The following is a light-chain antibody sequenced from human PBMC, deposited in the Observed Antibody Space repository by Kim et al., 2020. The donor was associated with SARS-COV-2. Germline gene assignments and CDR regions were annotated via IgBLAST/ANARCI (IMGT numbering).Light chain of an antibody. Sequence: GASVKLTCTLSGKHNYYAMAGHQQRPERGPHFLLKVNRDGSHYRGDGIPDRFSGSSSESERYLTISNLQSDDEADYYCQTWGTPVVFGGGTQLTVL. J-gene: IGLJ2*01. CDR2: VNRDGSH. V-gene: IGLV4-69*01. CDR1: GKHNYYA. CDR3: QTWGTPVV.